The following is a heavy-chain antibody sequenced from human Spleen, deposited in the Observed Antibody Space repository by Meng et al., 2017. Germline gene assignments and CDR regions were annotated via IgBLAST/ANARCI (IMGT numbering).Heavy chain of an antibody. Sequence: EVQLFGSGGGLVQPGGSLRLSCAASGFTFSSHAMSWVRQAPGKGLEWVSASSGSGGSTYYADSVRGRFTISRDNSKKTLYLQMNSLRAEDTAVYYCSKDYTGSDDYWGQGTLVTVSS. CDR1: GFTFSSHA. CDR3: SKDYTGSDDY. D-gene: IGHD5-12*01. CDR2: SSGSGGST. V-gene: IGHV3-23*01. J-gene: IGHJ4*02.